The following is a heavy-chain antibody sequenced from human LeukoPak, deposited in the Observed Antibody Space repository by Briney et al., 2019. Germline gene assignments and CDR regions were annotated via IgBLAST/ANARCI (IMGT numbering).Heavy chain of an antibody. J-gene: IGHJ4*02. CDR2: IHYSGST. V-gene: IGHV4-59*08. D-gene: IGHD1-26*01. Sequence: SETLSLTCTVSGGSISSYYWSWIRQPPGKGLEWIGYIHYSGSTNYNPSPKSRVTISEDTSKNQFSLKLSSVTAADTAVYYWARLGKRAQGDLWGQGALGTVSS. CDR1: GGSISSYY. CDR3: ARLGKRAQGDL.